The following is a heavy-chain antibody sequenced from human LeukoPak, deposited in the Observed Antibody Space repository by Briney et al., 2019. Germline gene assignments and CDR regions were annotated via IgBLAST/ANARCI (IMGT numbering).Heavy chain of an antibody. J-gene: IGHJ6*02. CDR2: INHSGST. V-gene: IGHV4-34*01. CDR1: GGSFSGYY. Sequence: SETLSITCAVYGGSFSGYYWSWIRQPPGKGLEWIGEINHSGSTNYNPSLKSRVTISVDTSKNQFSLKLSSVTAADTAVYYCARGPRYCSSTSCYGSAAHYGMDVWGQGTTVTVSS. CDR3: ARGPRYCSSTSCYGSAAHYGMDV. D-gene: IGHD2-2*01.